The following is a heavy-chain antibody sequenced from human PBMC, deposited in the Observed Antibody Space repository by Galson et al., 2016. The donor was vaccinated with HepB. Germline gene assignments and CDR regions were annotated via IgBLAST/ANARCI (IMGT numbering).Heavy chain of an antibody. D-gene: IGHD1-14*01. J-gene: IGHJ5*02. V-gene: IGHV1-8*01. Sequence: SVKVSCKASGYAFGSYDINWVRQAPGQGLEWMGWMDPNNGNIGYAQKFQGRATMTRDTSITTAYMVLSSLTSDDTALYYCARNPSHTGWFDPWGQGTLVTVSS. CDR3: ARNPSHTGWFDP. CDR2: MDPNNGNI. CDR1: GYAFGSYD.